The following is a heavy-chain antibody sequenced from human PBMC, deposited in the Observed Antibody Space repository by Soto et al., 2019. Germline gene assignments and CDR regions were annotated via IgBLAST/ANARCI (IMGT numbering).Heavy chain of an antibody. J-gene: IGHJ1*01. V-gene: IGHV5-51*01. D-gene: IGHD1-26*01. Sequence: GESLKISCKGSGYSFTSYWIGWVRQMPGKGLEWMGIIYPGDSDTRYSPSFQGQVTISADKSISTAYLQWSSLKASDTAMYYCARHWGHSGGYPPAEYFQHWGQGTLVTVSS. CDR3: ARHWGHSGGYPPAEYFQH. CDR1: GYSFTSYW. CDR2: IYPGDSDT.